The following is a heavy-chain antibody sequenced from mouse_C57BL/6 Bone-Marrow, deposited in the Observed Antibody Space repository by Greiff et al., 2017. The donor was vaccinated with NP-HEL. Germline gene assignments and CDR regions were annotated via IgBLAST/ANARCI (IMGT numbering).Heavy chain of an antibody. D-gene: IGHD2-3*01. CDR2: IDPETGGT. J-gene: IGHJ1*03. CDR1: GYTFTDYE. Sequence: QVQLQQSGAELVRPGASVTLFCKASGYTFTDYEMHWVKQTPVHGLEWIGAIDPETGGTAYNQKFKGKAILTADKSSSTAYMELRSLTSEDSAVYYCTRIGNSDGYYWYFDVWGTGTTVTVSS. V-gene: IGHV1-15*01. CDR3: TRIGNSDGYYWYFDV.